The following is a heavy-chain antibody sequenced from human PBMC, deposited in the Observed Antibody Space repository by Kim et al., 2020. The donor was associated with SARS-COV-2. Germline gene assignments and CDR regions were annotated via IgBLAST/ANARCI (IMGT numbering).Heavy chain of an antibody. V-gene: IGHV4-34*01. Sequence: SETLSLTCAVYGGSFSGYYWSWIRQPPGKGLEWIGEINHSGSTKYNPSLQSRVTISVDTSKNQFPLKLSSVTAADTAVYYCARVEWRGGYSYGTFDYWGQGTLVTVSS. CDR2: INHSGST. CDR3: ARVEWRGGYSYGTFDY. CDR1: GGSFSGYY. D-gene: IGHD5-18*01. J-gene: IGHJ4*02.